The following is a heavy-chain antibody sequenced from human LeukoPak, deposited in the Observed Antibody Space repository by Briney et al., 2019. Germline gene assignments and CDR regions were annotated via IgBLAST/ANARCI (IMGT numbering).Heavy chain of an antibody. CDR3: ARVVTMIVGDWFDP. D-gene: IGHD3-22*01. J-gene: IGHJ5*02. Sequence: PGGSLRLSCAASGFTFSSYGMHWVCQAPGKGLEWVANIKQGGSEKYYVDSVKGRFTISRDNAKNSLYLQMNSLRAEDTAVYYCARVVTMIVGDWFDPWGQGTLVTVSS. V-gene: IGHV3-7*01. CDR1: GFTFSSYG. CDR2: IKQGGSEK.